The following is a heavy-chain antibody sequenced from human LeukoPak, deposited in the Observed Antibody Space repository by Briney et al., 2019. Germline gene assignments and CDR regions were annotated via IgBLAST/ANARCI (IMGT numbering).Heavy chain of an antibody. CDR3: ARANYDILTGYPSWFDP. CDR1: GGSISSGGYY. D-gene: IGHD3-9*01. Sequence: SETLSLTCTVSGGSISSGGYYWSWIRQHPGKGLEWIGYIYYSGSTYYNPSLKSRVTISVDTSKNQFSLKLSSVTAADTAVYYCARANYDILTGYPSWFDPWGQGTLVTVSS. V-gene: IGHV4-31*03. CDR2: IYYSGST. J-gene: IGHJ5*02.